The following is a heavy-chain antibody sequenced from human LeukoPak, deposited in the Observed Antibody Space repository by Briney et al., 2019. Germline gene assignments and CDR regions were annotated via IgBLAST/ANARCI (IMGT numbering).Heavy chain of an antibody. CDR2: ISPTGSTT. CDR3: ARGPNSNWSGLDF. J-gene: IGHJ4*02. V-gene: IGHV3-74*01. Sequence: GGSLRLSCTACGFSFSGYWMHWARQLPGKGLVWVSRISPTGSTTSYADSVKGRFTVSRDNAKNTLYLQVNNLRAEDTAVYYCARGPNSNWSGLDFWGQGTLLTVSS. CDR1: GFSFSGYW. D-gene: IGHD6-6*01.